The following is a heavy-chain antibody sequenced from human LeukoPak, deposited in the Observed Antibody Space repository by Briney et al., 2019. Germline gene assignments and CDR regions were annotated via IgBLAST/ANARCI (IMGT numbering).Heavy chain of an antibody. Sequence: PRRSRRLSCAASGFTFTSYGIHWVGQAPGKGLEWVAVIWYDGSNKNNVDSVKGRFTISRDNSKNTLYLEMKSLRAEDTAVYYCARDNPSGGSSGWTGLDYWGQGTLVTVSS. CDR3: ARDNPSGGSSGWTGLDY. CDR2: IWYDGSNK. J-gene: IGHJ4*02. D-gene: IGHD6-19*01. V-gene: IGHV3-33*08. CDR1: GFTFTSYG.